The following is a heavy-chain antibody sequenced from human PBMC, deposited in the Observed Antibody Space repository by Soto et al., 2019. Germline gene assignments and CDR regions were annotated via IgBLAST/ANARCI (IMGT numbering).Heavy chain of an antibody. Sequence: GSLRLSCAASGFTFSSYGMHWVRQAPGKGLEWVAVISYDGSNKYYADSVKGRFTISRDNSKNTLYLQMNSLRAEDTAVYYCAKDLGTVTTIYYYYGMDVWGQGTTVTVSS. CDR1: GFTFSSYG. CDR2: ISYDGSNK. CDR3: AKDLGTVTTIYYYYGMDV. D-gene: IGHD4-17*01. V-gene: IGHV3-30*18. J-gene: IGHJ6*02.